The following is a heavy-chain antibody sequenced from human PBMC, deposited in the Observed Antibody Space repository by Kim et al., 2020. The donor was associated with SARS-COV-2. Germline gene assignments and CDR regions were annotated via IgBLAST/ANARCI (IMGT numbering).Heavy chain of an antibody. Sequence: GGSLRLSCAASGFTFSSYSMNWVRQAPGKGLEWVSYISSSSSTIYYADSVKGRFTISRDNAKNSLYLQMNSLRAEDTAVYYCAREPSYYYDSSGYPPGMDVWGQGTTVTVSS. CDR1: GFTFSSYS. CDR2: ISSSSSTI. D-gene: IGHD3-22*01. V-gene: IGHV3-48*04. J-gene: IGHJ6*02. CDR3: AREPSYYYDSSGYPPGMDV.